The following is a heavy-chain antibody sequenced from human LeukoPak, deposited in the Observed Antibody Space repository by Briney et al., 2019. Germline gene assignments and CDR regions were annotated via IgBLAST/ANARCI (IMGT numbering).Heavy chain of an antibody. J-gene: IGHJ4*02. V-gene: IGHV3-48*01. CDR2: ISLSSSTI. CDR3: AKDSAWYYDSSGLIEGDPFDN. D-gene: IGHD3-22*01. Sequence: GGSLRLSCAASGFTFSSYNMNWVRQAPGKGLEWVSYISLSSSTIYYADSVKGRFTISRDNSKNTLYLQMNSLRAEDTAVYYCAKDSAWYYDSSGLIEGDPFDNWGQGTLVTVSS. CDR1: GFTFSSYN.